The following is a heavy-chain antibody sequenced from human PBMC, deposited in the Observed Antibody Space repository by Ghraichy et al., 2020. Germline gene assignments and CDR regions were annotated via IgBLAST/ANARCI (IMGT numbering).Heavy chain of an antibody. J-gene: IGHJ3*02. V-gene: IGHV4-34*01. CDR2: INHSGST. CDR3: ARGLYDSSGYIGAFDI. CDR1: GGSFSGYY. D-gene: IGHD3-22*01. Sequence: SETLSLTCAVYGGSFSGYYWSWIRQPPGKGLEWIGEINHSGSTNYNPSLKSRVTISVDTSKNQFSLKLSSVTAADTAVYYCARGLYDSSGYIGAFDIWGQGTMVTVSS.